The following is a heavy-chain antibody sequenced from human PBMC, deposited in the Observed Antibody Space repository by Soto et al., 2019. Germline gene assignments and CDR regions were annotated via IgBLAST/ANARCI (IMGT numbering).Heavy chain of an antibody. J-gene: IGHJ6*02. Sequence: QVQLVQSGAEVKKPGASVKVSCKASGYTFTYYGISWVRQAPGQGLEWMGWINAYSGNTNYAQNLQGRVTMTTDTSSSTAYMEVRSLRADDTAVYYCARELSYDPLMDVWGQGTTVTVSS. V-gene: IGHV1-18*04. CDR2: INAYSGNT. CDR3: ARELSYDPLMDV. CDR1: GYTFTYYG. D-gene: IGHD3-3*01.